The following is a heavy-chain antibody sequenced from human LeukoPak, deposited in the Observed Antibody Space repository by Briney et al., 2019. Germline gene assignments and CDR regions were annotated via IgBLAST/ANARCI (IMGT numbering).Heavy chain of an antibody. CDR3: ARGPLRLDY. J-gene: IGHJ4*02. Sequence: SETRSLTCAVYGGSFSGYYWSWIRQPPGKGLEWIGEINHSGSTNYNPSLKSRVTISVDTSKNQFSLKLSSVTAADTAVYYCARGPLRLDYWGQGTLVTVSS. V-gene: IGHV4-34*01. CDR1: GGSFSGYY. CDR2: INHSGST.